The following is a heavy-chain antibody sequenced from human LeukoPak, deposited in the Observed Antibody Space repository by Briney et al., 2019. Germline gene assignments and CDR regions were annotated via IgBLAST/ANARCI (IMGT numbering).Heavy chain of an antibody. V-gene: IGHV1-2*02. J-gene: IGHJ5*02. CDR3: ARAPTVYSSSWYMSNWFDP. D-gene: IGHD6-13*01. Sequence: ASVKVSCKASGYTFTGYYMHWVRQAPGQGLEWMGWINPNSGGTNYAQKFQGRVTMTRDTSISTAYMELSRLRSDDTAVYYCARAPTVYSSSWYMSNWFDPWGQGTLATVSS. CDR2: INPNSGGT. CDR1: GYTFTGYY.